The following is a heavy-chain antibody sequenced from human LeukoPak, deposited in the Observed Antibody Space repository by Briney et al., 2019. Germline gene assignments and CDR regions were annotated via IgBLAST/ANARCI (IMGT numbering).Heavy chain of an antibody. Sequence: GGSLRLSCAASGFTFSSYWMSWVRQAPGKGLEWVANIKQDGSEKYYVDSVKGRFTISRDNAKNSLDLRMNSLRVEDTAVYYCAKHYDFWSGYGSNWFDPWGQGTLVTVSS. CDR1: GFTFSSYW. D-gene: IGHD3-3*01. CDR3: AKHYDFWSGYGSNWFDP. V-gene: IGHV3-7*01. J-gene: IGHJ5*02. CDR2: IKQDGSEK.